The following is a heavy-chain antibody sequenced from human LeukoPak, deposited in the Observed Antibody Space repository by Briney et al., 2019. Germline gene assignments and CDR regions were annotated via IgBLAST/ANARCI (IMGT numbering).Heavy chain of an antibody. D-gene: IGHD6-13*01. CDR2: ISWNSGSI. CDR3: AKDVGYSSSWYYFDY. J-gene: IGHJ4*02. CDR1: GFTFDDYA. Sequence: PGRSLRLSCAASGFTFDDYAMHWVRQAPGKGLEWVSGISWNSGSIGYADSVKGRFTISRDNAKNSLYLQMNSLRAEDMALYYWAKDVGYSSSWYYFDYWGQGTLVTVSS. V-gene: IGHV3-9*03.